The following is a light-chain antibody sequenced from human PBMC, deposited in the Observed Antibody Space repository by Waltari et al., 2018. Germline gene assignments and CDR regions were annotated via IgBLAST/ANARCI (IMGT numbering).Light chain of an antibody. CDR2: KVS. Sequence: DVVMTQSPLSLPVTLGQPASISCRSSQSLVYSEGNIYLNWFQQWPGQSPRRLIYKVSRRDSGVPDRFSGSGSGTDFTLRISRVEAEDVGLYFCMQGTNWPQSFGQGTKLEIK. V-gene: IGKV2-30*01. CDR3: MQGTNWPQS. CDR1: QSLVYSEGNIY. J-gene: IGKJ2*03.